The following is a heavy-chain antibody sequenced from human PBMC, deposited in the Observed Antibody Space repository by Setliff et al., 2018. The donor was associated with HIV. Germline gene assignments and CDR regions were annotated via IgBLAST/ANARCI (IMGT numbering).Heavy chain of an antibody. CDR3: ARVRRDGNSFDD. J-gene: IGHJ4*02. CDR1: GGSISSGDYY. D-gene: IGHD4-4*01. CDR2: IYYSGST. Sequence: SETLSLTCTVSGGSISSGDYYWSWIRQPPGKGLEWIGYIYYSGSTYYNPSLRSRVTISLDTSKNQFSLKLSSVTAADTAVYFCARVRRDGNSFDDWGQGTLVTGLL. V-gene: IGHV4-30-4*08.